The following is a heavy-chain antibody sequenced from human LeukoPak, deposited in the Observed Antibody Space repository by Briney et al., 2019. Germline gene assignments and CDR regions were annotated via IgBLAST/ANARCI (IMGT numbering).Heavy chain of an antibody. CDR3: ARGSSWFSFYYYYYMDV. CDR2: ISHSGST. V-gene: IGHV4-34*01. D-gene: IGHD6-13*01. Sequence: SETLSLTCAVHGGSLSGFYWSWVRQPPGKGLEWIGEISHSGSTRYSPSLESRVTISVDTSKNQFSLKLSSVTAADTAVYYCARGSSWFSFYYYYYMDVWGNGTTVTVSS. CDR1: GGSLSGFY. J-gene: IGHJ6*03.